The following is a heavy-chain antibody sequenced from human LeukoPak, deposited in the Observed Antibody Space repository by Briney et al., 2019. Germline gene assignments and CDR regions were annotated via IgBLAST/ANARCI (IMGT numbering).Heavy chain of an antibody. J-gene: IGHJ4*02. CDR2: IQYDGSNK. CDR1: GFSFSTYA. CDR3: ARHLTNAFDY. V-gene: IGHV3-30*03. Sequence: RRSLRLSCAASGFSFSTYAMHWVRQAPGKGLEWVAYIQYDGSNKYFPDSVKGRFTISRDNSKSTLYLQMNSLRAEDTAVYYCARHLTNAFDYWGQGTLVAVSS.